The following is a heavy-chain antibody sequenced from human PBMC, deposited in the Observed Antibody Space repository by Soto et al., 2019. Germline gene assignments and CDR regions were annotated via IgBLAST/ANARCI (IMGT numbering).Heavy chain of an antibody. J-gene: IGHJ4*02. Sequence: GSVKVSFKASGYAFTGYYMNLVRQAPGHGLEWMGWINPNSGGTNYAQKFQGRVTMTRDTSISTAYMELSRLSSDDTAVYYCARDLYSGSYYGFEWVPYFDHWGQGTLVPGSP. CDR2: INPNSGGT. CDR1: GYAFTGYY. V-gene: IGHV1-2*02. CDR3: ARDLYSGSYYGFEWVPYFDH. D-gene: IGHD1-26*01.